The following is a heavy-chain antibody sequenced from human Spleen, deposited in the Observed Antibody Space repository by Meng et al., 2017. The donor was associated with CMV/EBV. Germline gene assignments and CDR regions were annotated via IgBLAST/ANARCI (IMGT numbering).Heavy chain of an antibody. J-gene: IGHJ4*02. CDR3: ATVGGSDYLGPYFDF. CDR1: GVPVCGNF. Sequence: AAGVPVCGNFRSWVRKAPGKGLEWVSIINAGGTTYSTDSVKGRFTISRDNSKNTLFLQMKSLRAEDTAMYYCATVGGSDYLGPYFDFWGQGTLVTVSS. CDR2: INAGGTT. D-gene: IGHD5-12*01. V-gene: IGHV3-53*01.